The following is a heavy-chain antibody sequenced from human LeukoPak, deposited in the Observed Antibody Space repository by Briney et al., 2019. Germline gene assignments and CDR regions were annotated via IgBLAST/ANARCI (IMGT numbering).Heavy chain of an antibody. J-gene: IGHJ3*02. D-gene: IGHD2-15*01. CDR3: ARADGYCSGGSCYVGAFDI. CDR1: GHTFTSYY. Sequence: ASVKVSCKASGHTFTSYYMHWVRQAPGQGLEWVGIINPSGGSTNYAQKFQGRVTITADESTSTAYMELSSLRSEDTAVYYCARADGYCSGGSCYVGAFDIWGQGTMVTVSS. V-gene: IGHV1-46*01. CDR2: INPSGGST.